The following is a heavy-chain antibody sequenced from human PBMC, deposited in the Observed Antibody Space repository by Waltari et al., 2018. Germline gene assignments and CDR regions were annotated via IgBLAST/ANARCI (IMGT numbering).Heavy chain of an antibody. Sequence: QVQLVQSGAEVKKPGSSVKVSRKASGGTFSSYAISWVRQAPGQGLEWMGGVIPILGRANDAQKFQGRVTITADEATSTAYMELSSLRSEDTAVYYCARSRRYSSSWYFDYWGQGTLVTVSS. J-gene: IGHJ4*02. CDR2: VIPILGRA. CDR1: GGTFSSYA. V-gene: IGHV1-69*11. D-gene: IGHD6-13*01. CDR3: ARSRRYSSSWYFDY.